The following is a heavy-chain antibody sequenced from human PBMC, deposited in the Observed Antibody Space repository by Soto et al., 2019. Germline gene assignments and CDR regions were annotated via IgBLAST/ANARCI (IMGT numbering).Heavy chain of an antibody. Sequence: SVKVSCKASGGTFSSYAISWVRQAPGQGLEWMGGIIPIFGTANYAQKFQGRVTITADESTSTACMELSSLRSEDTAVYYCARDCSSTSCDLYYYYGMDVWGQGTTVTVSS. CDR1: GGTFSSYA. J-gene: IGHJ6*02. CDR3: ARDCSSTSCDLYYYYGMDV. CDR2: IIPIFGTA. D-gene: IGHD2-2*01. V-gene: IGHV1-69*13.